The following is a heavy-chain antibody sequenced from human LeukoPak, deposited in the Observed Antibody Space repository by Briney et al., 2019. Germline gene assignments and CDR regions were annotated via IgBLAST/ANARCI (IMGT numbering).Heavy chain of an antibody. D-gene: IGHD3-22*01. J-gene: IGHJ4*02. CDR3: ARVLSYDSSGYYYYFDY. V-gene: IGHV3-74*01. CDR2: INSDGSST. Sequence: GGSLRLSCAASGFTFSSYWMHWVCQAPGKGLVWVSRINSDGSSTSYADSVKGRFTISRDNAKNTLYLQMNSLRAEDTAVYYCARVLSYDSSGYYYYFDYWGQGTLVTVSS. CDR1: GFTFSSYW.